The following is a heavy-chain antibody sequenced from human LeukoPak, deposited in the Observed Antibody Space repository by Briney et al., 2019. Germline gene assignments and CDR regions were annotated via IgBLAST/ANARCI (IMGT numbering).Heavy chain of an antibody. CDR1: GFTFSSYA. J-gene: IGHJ5*02. Sequence: PGGSLRLSCAASGFTFSSYAMSWVRQAPGKGLEWVSAISGSGGSTYYADSVKGRFTISRDNSKNTLYLQMNSLRAEDTAVYYCAKGRFYSNVRVWWFDPWGQGTLVTVSS. D-gene: IGHD4-11*01. V-gene: IGHV3-23*01. CDR2: ISGSGGST. CDR3: AKGRFYSNVRVWWFDP.